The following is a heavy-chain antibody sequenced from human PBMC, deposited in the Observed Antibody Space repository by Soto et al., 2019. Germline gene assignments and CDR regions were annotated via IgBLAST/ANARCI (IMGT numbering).Heavy chain of an antibody. Sequence: GGSLRLSCAASGFTVSSNYMSWVRQAPGKGLEWVSAISGSGGSTYYADSVKGRFTISRDNSKNTLYLQMNSLRAEDTAVYYCAKDGEGITMIVVDYWGQGTLVTVSS. V-gene: IGHV3-23*01. CDR3: AKDGEGITMIVVDY. D-gene: IGHD3-22*01. CDR2: ISGSGGST. CDR1: GFTVSSNY. J-gene: IGHJ4*02.